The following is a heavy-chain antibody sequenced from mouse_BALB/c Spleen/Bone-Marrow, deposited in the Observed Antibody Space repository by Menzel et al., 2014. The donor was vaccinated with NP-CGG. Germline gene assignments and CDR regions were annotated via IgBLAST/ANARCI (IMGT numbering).Heavy chain of an antibody. CDR3: ARWEYYAMDY. D-gene: IGHD4-1*01. V-gene: IGHV14-3*02. Sequence: EVQLQHSGAELVKPGASVKLSCTASGSNIKDTYMHWVKQRPEQGMEWIGRIDPANGNTKYDPKFQGKATITADTSSNTAYLQLSSLTSEDTAVYYCARWEYYAMDYWGQGTSVTVSS. CDR1: GSNIKDTY. CDR2: IDPANGNT. J-gene: IGHJ4*01.